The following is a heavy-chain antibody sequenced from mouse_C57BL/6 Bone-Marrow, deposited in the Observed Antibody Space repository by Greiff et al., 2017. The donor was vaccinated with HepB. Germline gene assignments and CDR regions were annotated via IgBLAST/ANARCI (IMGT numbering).Heavy chain of an antibody. J-gene: IGHJ4*01. CDR3: ARESVRENAMDY. CDR2: ISDGGSYT. V-gene: IGHV5-4*01. Sequence: EVKLMESGGGLVKPGGSLKLSCAASGFTFSSYAMSWVRQTPEKRLEWVATISDGGSYTYYPDNVKGRFTISRDNAKNNLYLQMSHLKSEDTAMYYCARESVRENAMDYWGQGTSVTVSS. CDR1: GFTFSSYA. D-gene: IGHD3-3*01.